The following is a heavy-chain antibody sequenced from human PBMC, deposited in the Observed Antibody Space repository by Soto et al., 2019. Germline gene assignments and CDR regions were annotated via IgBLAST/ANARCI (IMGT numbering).Heavy chain of an antibody. CDR1: GYTFINYA. Sequence: QVQLVQSGAEVKKPGASVKVSCRASGYTFINYAIHWMRQASGQGLEWMGWMNPGNGYSVYSQRFQGRLTVTRDASASTAYMDLSSLTSEDTAVYYCARDSAMGKFDYWGQGTPVTVSS. CDR2: MNPGNGYS. V-gene: IGHV1-3*01. J-gene: IGHJ4*02. CDR3: ARDSAMGKFDY. D-gene: IGHD5-18*01.